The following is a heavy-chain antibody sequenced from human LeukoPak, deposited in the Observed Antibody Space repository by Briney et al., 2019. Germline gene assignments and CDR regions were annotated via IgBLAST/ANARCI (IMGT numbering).Heavy chain of an antibody. J-gene: IGHJ3*02. Sequence: GGSVRLSCAASGFTFSSYAMSWVRQAPGKGLEWVSAISGSGGSTYYADLGTGVLTLSRDNSKNTLYLQMNSLRAEDTAVYYRAKDPGDYDSSPDAFDIWGQGPVDRVSS. CDR1: GFTFSSYA. CDR3: AKDPGDYDSSPDAFDI. D-gene: IGHD3-22*01. V-gene: IGHV3-23*01. CDR2: ISGSGGST.